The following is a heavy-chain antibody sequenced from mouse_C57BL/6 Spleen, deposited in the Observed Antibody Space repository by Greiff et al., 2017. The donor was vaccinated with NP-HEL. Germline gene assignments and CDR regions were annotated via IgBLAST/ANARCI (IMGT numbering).Heavy chain of an antibody. CDR1: GFTFSNYW. V-gene: IGHV6-3*01. J-gene: IGHJ1*03. Sequence: DVKLQESGGGLVQPGGSMKLSCVASGFTFSNYWMNWVRQSPEKGLEWVAQIRLKSDNYATHYAESVKGRFTISRDDSKSSVYLQMNNLRAEDTGIYYCTRGTTVPWYFEVWGTGTTVTVSS. D-gene: IGHD1-1*01. CDR2: IRLKSDNYAT. CDR3: TRGTTVPWYFEV.